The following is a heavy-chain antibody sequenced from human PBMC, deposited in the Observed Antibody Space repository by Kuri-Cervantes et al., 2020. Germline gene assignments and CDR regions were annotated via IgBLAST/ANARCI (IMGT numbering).Heavy chain of an antibody. Sequence: GGSLRLSCAASGFTFSSYWMSWVRQAPGKGLEWVANIKQDGSEKYYVDSVKGRFTISRDNAKNSLYLQMNSLRAEDTAVYYCARDGSYYYDSSGYYYDYGMDVWGQGTTVTVSS. CDR2: IKQDGSEK. J-gene: IGHJ6*02. V-gene: IGHV3-7*01. CDR1: GFTFSSYW. D-gene: IGHD3-22*01. CDR3: ARDGSYYYDSSGYYYDYGMDV.